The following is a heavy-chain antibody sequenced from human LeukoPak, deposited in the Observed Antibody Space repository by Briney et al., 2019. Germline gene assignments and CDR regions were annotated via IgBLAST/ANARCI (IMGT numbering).Heavy chain of an antibody. D-gene: IGHD4-17*01. J-gene: IGHJ5*02. CDR2: IHTSGDT. CDR1: GLTGSHNY. V-gene: IGHV3-53*01. CDR3: IVFGDSNH. Sequence: GGSLRLSCAASGLTGSHNYVSWVRQAPGKGLEWVSAIHTSGDTCYADSVRGRFTISRDTSKNTLYLQINSLRVEDTAVYYCIVFGDSNHWGQGTLVTVSS.